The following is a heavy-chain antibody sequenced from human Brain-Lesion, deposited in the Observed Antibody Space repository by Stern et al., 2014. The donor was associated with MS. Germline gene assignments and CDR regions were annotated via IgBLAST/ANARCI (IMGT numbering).Heavy chain of an antibody. V-gene: IGHV1-24*01. CDR3: ATLSPGAGGNYYRHLDY. D-gene: IGHD1-26*01. Sequence: VQLVESGAEVKKPGASVKVSCKVSGYTLTELSMHWVRQAPRKGLERMGGFDPEDGETIYAQKFQGRVTMTEDTSTDTAYMELSSLRSEDTAVYYCATLSPGAGGNYYRHLDYWGQGTLVTVSS. J-gene: IGHJ4*02. CDR1: GYTLTELS. CDR2: FDPEDGET.